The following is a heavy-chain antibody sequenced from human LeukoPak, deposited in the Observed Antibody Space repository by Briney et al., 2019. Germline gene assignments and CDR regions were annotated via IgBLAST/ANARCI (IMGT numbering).Heavy chain of an antibody. CDR1: GFTFTSYA. CDR2: VSGSGVTT. CDR3: ARDSVAPFDY. D-gene: IGHD5-12*01. Sequence: GGSLRLSCAASGFTFTSYAVSWVRQAPGKGLEWVSAVSGSGVTTYYADSVKGRFTISRDNSKNTLYLQMNSLRAEDTAVYYCARDSVAPFDYWGQGTLVTVSS. V-gene: IGHV3-23*01. J-gene: IGHJ4*02.